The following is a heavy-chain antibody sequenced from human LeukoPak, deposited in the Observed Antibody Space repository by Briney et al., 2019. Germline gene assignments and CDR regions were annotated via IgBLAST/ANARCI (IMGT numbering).Heavy chain of an antibody. CDR3: ARAFKYSMSGYYFDY. D-gene: IGHD2-21*01. V-gene: IGHV3-20*04. J-gene: IGHJ4*02. Sequence: GGSLRLSCATSGFTFINAWMSWVRQAPGKGLEWVSGINWNGGSTGYADSVKGRFTISRDNAKKSLYLQMNSLRAEDTALYYCARAFKYSMSGYYFDYWGQGTLVTVSS. CDR2: INWNGGST. CDR1: GFTFINAW.